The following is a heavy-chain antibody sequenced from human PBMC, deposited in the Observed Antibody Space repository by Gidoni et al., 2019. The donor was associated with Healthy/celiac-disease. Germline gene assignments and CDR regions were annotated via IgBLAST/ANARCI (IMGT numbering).Heavy chain of an antibody. CDR3: AKDPRYYDSSASPEINEYFQH. V-gene: IGHV3-23*01. D-gene: IGHD3-22*01. CDR2: ISGSGGST. CDR1: GFTFSSYA. J-gene: IGHJ1*01. Sequence: EVQLLESGGGLVQPGGSLKLSCAASGFTFSSYALRWVRQAPGKGLEWVSAISGSGGSTYYADSVKGRFTISRDNSKNTLYLQMNSLRAEDTAVYYCAKDPRYYDSSASPEINEYFQHWGQGTLVTVSS.